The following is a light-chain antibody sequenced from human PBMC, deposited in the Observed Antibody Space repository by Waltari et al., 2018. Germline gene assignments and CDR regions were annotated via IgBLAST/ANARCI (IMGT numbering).Light chain of an antibody. J-gene: IGLJ3*02. CDR1: SSDVGFYNY. V-gene: IGLV2-14*01. CDR3: NSYAGSSSWV. Sequence: QSALTQPASVSGPPGQSITISCTGTSSDVGFYNYVSWYQQHPGKAPKRMIYDVSERPSGVSNRFSGSKSGNTASLTISGLQADDEADYYCNSYAGSSSWVFGGGTKLTVL. CDR2: DVS.